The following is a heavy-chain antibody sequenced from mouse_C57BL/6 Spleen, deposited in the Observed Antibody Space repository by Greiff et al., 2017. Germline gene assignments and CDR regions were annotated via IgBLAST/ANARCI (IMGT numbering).Heavy chain of an antibody. Sequence: EVKLMESGAELVRPGASVKLSCTASGFNIKDDYMHWVKQRPEQGLEWIGWIDPENGDTEYASKVQGKATITADTSSNTAYLQLSSLTSEDTAVYYCTTATTVVAHWYFDVWGTGTTVTVSS. CDR1: GFNIKDDY. V-gene: IGHV14-4*01. CDR3: TTATTVVAHWYFDV. CDR2: IDPENGDT. J-gene: IGHJ1*03. D-gene: IGHD1-1*01.